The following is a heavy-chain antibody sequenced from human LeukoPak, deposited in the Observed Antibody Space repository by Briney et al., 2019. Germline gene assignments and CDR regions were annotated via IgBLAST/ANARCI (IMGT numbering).Heavy chain of an antibody. J-gene: IGHJ4*02. D-gene: IGHD3-22*01. CDR3: ARDRYDSSGYYPDY. CDR2: IWYDGSNK. Sequence: GGSLRLSCAASGFTFSSYAMHWVRQAPGKGLEWVAVIWYDGSNKYYADSVKGRFTISRDNSKNTLYLQMNSLRAEDTAVYYCARDRYDSSGYYPDYWGQGTLVTVSS. V-gene: IGHV3-33*08. CDR1: GFTFSSYA.